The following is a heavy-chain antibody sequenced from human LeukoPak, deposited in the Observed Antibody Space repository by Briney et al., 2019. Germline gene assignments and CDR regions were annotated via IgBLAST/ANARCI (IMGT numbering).Heavy chain of an antibody. CDR2: ISWNSGSI. V-gene: IGHV3-9*01. Sequence: GGSLRLSCAASGFTFDDYAMHWVRQAPGKGLEWVSGISWNSGSIGYADSVKGRFTISKDNAKNSLYLQMNSLRAGDTALYYCAKEMAGVNGFDYWGQGTLVTVSS. CDR3: AKEMAGVNGFDY. CDR1: GFTFDDYA. J-gene: IGHJ4*02. D-gene: IGHD5-24*01.